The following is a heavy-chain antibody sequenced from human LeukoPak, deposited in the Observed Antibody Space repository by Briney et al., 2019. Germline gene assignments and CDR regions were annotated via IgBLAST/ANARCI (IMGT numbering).Heavy chain of an antibody. V-gene: IGHV5-51*01. Sequence: GESLKISCKGSGYSFTNYWIGWVRQMPGKGLEWMGIIYPGDSDTRYNPSFQGQVTISADKSISTAYLQWSNLKASYTAIYYCAKQRLRGVSFFDDWGQGTLVTVSS. CDR3: AKQRLRGVSFFDD. D-gene: IGHD3-10*01. J-gene: IGHJ4*02. CDR2: IYPGDSDT. CDR1: GYSFTNYW.